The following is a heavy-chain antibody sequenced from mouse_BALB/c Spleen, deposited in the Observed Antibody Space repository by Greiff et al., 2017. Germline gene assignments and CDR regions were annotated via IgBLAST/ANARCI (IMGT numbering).Heavy chain of an antibody. CDR1: GFSLTNYA. Sequence: VMLVESGPGLVAPSQSLSITCTVSGFSLTNYAIHWVRQPPGKGLEWLGVIWAGGSTNYNSALMSRLSISKDNSKSQVFLKMNSLQTDDTAMYYCAREAGYYAMDYWGQGTSVTVSS. CDR3: AREAGYYAMDY. D-gene: IGHD6-1*01. J-gene: IGHJ4*01. CDR2: IWAGGST. V-gene: IGHV2-9*02.